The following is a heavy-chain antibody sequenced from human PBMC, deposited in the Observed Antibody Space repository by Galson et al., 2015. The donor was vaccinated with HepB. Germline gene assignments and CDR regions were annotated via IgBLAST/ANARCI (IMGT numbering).Heavy chain of an antibody. Sequence: SLRLSCAASGFTFSSYGMHWVRQAPGKGLEWVAVIWYDGSNKYYADSVKGRFTISRDNSKNTLYLQMNSLRAEDTAVYYCAKDGNYYDSSGPLEHWGQGTLVTVSS. J-gene: IGHJ1*01. CDR3: AKDGNYYDSSGPLEH. V-gene: IGHV3-33*06. CDR1: GFTFSSYG. CDR2: IWYDGSNK. D-gene: IGHD3-22*01.